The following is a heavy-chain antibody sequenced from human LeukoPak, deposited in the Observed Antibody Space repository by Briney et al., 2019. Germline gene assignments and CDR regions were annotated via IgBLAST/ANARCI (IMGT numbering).Heavy chain of an antibody. Sequence: PSETLSLTCTVSGGSVSSGSYYWSWIRQPPGKGLEWLGYIYYSGSTNYNPSLKSRVTISVDTSKNQFSLKLSSVTAADTAVYYCARGGYCSGGSCYSSRYYWGQGTLVTVSS. D-gene: IGHD2-15*01. V-gene: IGHV4-61*01. CDR2: IYYSGST. CDR1: GGSVSSGSYY. J-gene: IGHJ4*02. CDR3: ARGGYCSGGSCYSSRYY.